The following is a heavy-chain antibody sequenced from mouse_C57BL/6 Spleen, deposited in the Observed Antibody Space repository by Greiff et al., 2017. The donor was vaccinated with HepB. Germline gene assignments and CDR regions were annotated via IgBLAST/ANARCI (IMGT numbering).Heavy chain of an antibody. CDR1: GFTFTDYY. CDR2: IRNKANGYTT. D-gene: IGHD1-1*01. Sequence: EVKLMESGGGLVQPGGSLSLSCAASGFTFTDYYMSWVRQPPGKALEWLGFIRNKANGYTTEYSASVKGRFTISRDNSQSILYLQMNALRAEDSATYYCARLISGTTVDRFDYWGQGTTLTVSS. CDR3: ARLISGTTVDRFDY. V-gene: IGHV7-3*01. J-gene: IGHJ2*01.